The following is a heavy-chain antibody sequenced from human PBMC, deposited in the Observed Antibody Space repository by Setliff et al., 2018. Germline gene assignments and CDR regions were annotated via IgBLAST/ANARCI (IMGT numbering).Heavy chain of an antibody. CDR3: ARVDFTMIQGVIGH. CDR2: INHRGST. V-gene: IGHV4-34*01. D-gene: IGHD3-10*01. CDR1: GDSFSDYY. Sequence: ASETLSLTCAVYGDSFSDYYWSWIRQPPGKGLEWIEEINHRGSTNYSPSLRSRVTMSVDTSKKQLSLKLSTVTAADTAVYYCARVDFTMIQGVIGHWGQGTLVTVSS. J-gene: IGHJ1*01.